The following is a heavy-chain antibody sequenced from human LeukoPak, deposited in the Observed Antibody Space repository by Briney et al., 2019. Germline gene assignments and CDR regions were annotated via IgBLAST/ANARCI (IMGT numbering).Heavy chain of an antibody. V-gene: IGHV1-18*01. Sequence: ASVKVSCKASGYTFTIYGIGWVRQAPGQGLEWMGYISPYNGNADYAQNFQGRVSMTTDTSTTTAYMELRSLTSDDTAVYYCAREGSQAPDHWGQGTLVTVSS. J-gene: IGHJ4*02. D-gene: IGHD3-10*01. CDR2: ISPYNGNA. CDR1: GYTFTIYG. CDR3: AREGSQAPDH.